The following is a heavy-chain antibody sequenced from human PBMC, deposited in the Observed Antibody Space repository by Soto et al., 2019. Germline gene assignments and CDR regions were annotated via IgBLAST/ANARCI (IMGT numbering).Heavy chain of an antibody. CDR1: GYTLTSYH. D-gene: IGHD4-17*01. V-gene: IGHV1-46*01. J-gene: IGHJ6*02. CDR2: LNPSGGRS. CDR3: ARDLDHGDSYYLYYGMDV. Sequence: ASVKVSCKASGYTLTSYHIHWVRQAPGQGLEWMGTLNPSGGRSSFAQRFQDRVTMARDTSTSTVYMELSSLRSEDTAVYYCARDLDHGDSYYLYYGMDVWGQGTTVTVSS.